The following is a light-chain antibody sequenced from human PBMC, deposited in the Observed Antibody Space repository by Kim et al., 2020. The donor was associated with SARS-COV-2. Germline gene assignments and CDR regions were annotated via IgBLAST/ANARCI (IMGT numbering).Light chain of an antibody. CDR3: QSADSSGTYHVV. J-gene: IGLJ2*01. CDR1: ALPKQY. Sequence: SYELTQPPSVSVSPGQTARITCSGDALPKQYAYXYQQKPGQAPVLVIYKDSERPSGIPERFSGSSSGTTVTLTISGVQAEDEADYYCQSADSSGTYHVVF. CDR2: KDS. V-gene: IGLV3-25*03.